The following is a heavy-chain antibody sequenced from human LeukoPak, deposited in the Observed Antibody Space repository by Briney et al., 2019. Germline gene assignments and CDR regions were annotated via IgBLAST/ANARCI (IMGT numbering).Heavy chain of an antibody. CDR2: LYSDGART. Sequence: GGSLRLSCAASGFTVSSSFLSWVRQAPGKGLEWLSILYSDGARTQYADSAKGRFTISRDNSKNTLYLQMSSLRAEDTALYYCARLISGSYHLYSYDWGLGTLVTVSS. V-gene: IGHV3-66*01. J-gene: IGHJ4*02. CDR1: GFTVSSSF. D-gene: IGHD3-10*01. CDR3: ARLISGSYHLYSYD.